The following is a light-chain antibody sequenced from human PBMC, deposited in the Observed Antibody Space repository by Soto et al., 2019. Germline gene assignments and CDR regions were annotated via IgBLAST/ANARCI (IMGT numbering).Light chain of an antibody. J-gene: IGLJ1*01. CDR3: SLYTSENTYV. CDR1: STDFVSYNR. Sequence: QSALTQPPSVSRSPGQSVTISCTGTSTDFVSYNRVSWYQQPPGTAPKLIIYEASNRPSGVPDRFSGSKSGNTASLTISGLQAADEADYYCSLYTSENTYVFGTGTRSPS. V-gene: IGLV2-18*01. CDR2: EAS.